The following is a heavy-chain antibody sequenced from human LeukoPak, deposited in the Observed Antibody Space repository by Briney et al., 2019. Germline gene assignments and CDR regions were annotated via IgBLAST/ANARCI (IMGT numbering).Heavy chain of an antibody. CDR1: GGSISSYY. CDR3: ARLYVDTAMVYYFDY. D-gene: IGHD5-18*01. Sequence: SETLSLTCTVSGGSISSYYWIWIRQPAGKGLEWIGRIYTSGSTNYNPSLKSRVTMSVDTSKNQFSLKLSSVTAADTAVYYCARLYVDTAMVYYFDYWGQGTLVTVSS. V-gene: IGHV4-4*07. CDR2: IYTSGST. J-gene: IGHJ4*02.